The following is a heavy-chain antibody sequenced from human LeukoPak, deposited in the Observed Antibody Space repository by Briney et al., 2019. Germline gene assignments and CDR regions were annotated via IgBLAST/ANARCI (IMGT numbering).Heavy chain of an antibody. Sequence: ASVKVSCKTSGYTFTDYYMHWVRQAPGQGLERMGWINPNSGDTNYAQKFQGRVTMTRDTSISTSYMELSRLRSDDSAVYYCARQDTSAFDIWGQGTMVTVSS. CDR3: ARQDTSAFDI. CDR1: GYTFTDYY. D-gene: IGHD2-15*01. CDR2: INPNSGDT. J-gene: IGHJ3*02. V-gene: IGHV1-2*02.